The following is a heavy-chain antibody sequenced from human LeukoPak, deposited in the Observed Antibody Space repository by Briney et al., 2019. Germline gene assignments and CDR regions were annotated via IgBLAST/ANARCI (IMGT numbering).Heavy chain of an antibody. CDR1: GYTFTSYD. Sequence: ASVKVSCKASGYTFTSYDINWVRQATGQGLEWMGWMNPNSGNTGYAQKFQGRATITRNTSISTAYMELSSLRSEDTAVYYCARVALDSGSYLIDYWGQGTLVTVSS. J-gene: IGHJ4*02. V-gene: IGHV1-8*03. D-gene: IGHD1-26*01. CDR3: ARVALDSGSYLIDY. CDR2: MNPNSGNT.